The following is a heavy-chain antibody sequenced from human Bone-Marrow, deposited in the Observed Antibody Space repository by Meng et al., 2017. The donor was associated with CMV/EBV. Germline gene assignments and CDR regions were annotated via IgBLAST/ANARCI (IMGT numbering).Heavy chain of an antibody. Sequence: GESLKISCAASGFTFSSYGMHWVRQAPGKGLEWVAFIRYDGSNKYYADSVKGRFTISRDNSKNTLYLQMNSLRAEDTAVYYCAKKRSGSGYYYYGMDVWGQGTTVTGSS. CDR3: AKKRSGSGYYYYGMDV. V-gene: IGHV3-30*02. J-gene: IGHJ6*02. CDR1: GFTFSSYG. D-gene: IGHD3-10*01. CDR2: IRYDGSNK.